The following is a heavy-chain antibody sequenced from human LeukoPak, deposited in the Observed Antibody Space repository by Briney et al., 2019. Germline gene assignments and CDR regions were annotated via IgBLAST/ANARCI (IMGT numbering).Heavy chain of an antibody. CDR2: ISYSGTT. CDR3: ARYYCGSTDCPGIDY. J-gene: IGHJ4*02. Sequence: PSETLSLTCTVSGGSISSGVYYRTWVRQPPGEGLEWLGYISYSGTTYSNPSLKTRLTISTDTSKSQFSLMLTSVTAADTAVYYCARYYCGSTDCPGIDYWGQGTLVTVSS. CDR1: GGSISSGVYY. V-gene: IGHV4-30-4*01. D-gene: IGHD2-2*01.